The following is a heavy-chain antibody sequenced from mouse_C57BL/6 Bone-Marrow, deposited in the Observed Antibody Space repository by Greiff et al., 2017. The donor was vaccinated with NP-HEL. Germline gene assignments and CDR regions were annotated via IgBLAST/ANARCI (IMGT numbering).Heavy chain of an antibody. CDR2: IDPSDSST. Sequence: QVQLQQPGAELVMPGASVKLSCKASGYTFTSYWMHWVKQRPGQGLEWIGEIDPSDSSTNYNQKFKGKSTLTVDKSSSTAYMQLSSLTSEDSAVYYCARGELRYFDVWGTETTVTVSS. J-gene: IGHJ1*03. CDR3: ARGELRYFDV. D-gene: IGHD1-3*01. V-gene: IGHV1-69*01. CDR1: GYTFTSYW.